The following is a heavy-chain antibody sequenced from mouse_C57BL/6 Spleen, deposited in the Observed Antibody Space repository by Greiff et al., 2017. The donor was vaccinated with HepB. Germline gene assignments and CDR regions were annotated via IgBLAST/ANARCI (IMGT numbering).Heavy chain of an antibody. CDR3: ATDYGSSPYYFDY. D-gene: IGHD1-1*01. J-gene: IGHJ2*01. V-gene: IGHV1-72*01. Sequence: QVQLQQPGAELVKPGASVKLSCKASGYTFTGYWMHWVKQRPGRGLEWIGRIDPNSGGTKYNEKFKSKATLTVDKPSSTAYMQLSSLTSEDSAVYYCATDYGSSPYYFDYWGQGTTLTVSS. CDR1: GYTFTGYW. CDR2: IDPNSGGT.